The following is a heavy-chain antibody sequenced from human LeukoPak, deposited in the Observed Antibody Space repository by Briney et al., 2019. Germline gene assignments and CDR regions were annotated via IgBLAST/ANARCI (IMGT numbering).Heavy chain of an antibody. V-gene: IGHV3-30*02. CDR3: AKAVGNWFDP. J-gene: IGHJ5*02. Sequence: PGRSLRLSCTASGFTFGDYAMSWVRQAPGKGLEWVAFIRYDGSNKYHADSVKGRFTISRDNSKNTLYLQMNSLRAEDTAVYYCAKAVGNWFDPWGQGTLVTVSS. CDR1: GFTFGDYA. CDR2: IRYDGSNK.